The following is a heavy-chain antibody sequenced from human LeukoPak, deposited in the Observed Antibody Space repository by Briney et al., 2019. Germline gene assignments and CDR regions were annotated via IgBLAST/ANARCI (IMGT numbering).Heavy chain of an antibody. J-gene: IGHJ4*02. CDR3: VPKGTEGY. V-gene: IGHV3-64D*06. CDR1: GFTFSSYA. CDR2: ISPDGGNT. Sequence: GGSLRLSCSASGFTFSSYAIHWVRQAPGKGLEYVSAISPDGGNTYYADSVKGRFSISRDNSKNTLYLQMSSLRPEDTAVYYCVPKGTEGYWGQGTLVTVSS.